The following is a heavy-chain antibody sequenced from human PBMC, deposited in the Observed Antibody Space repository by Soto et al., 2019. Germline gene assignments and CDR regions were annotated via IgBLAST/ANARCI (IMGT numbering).Heavy chain of an antibody. CDR3: ARTFEYSSAQPVGD. V-gene: IGHV3-30*03. D-gene: IGHD6-6*01. Sequence: QVQLVESGGGVVQPGRSLRLSCAASGFTFSSYGMHWVRQAPGKGLEWVAVISYDGSNKYYADSVKGRFTISRDNSKNTLDLQMNSRRAEDTAVYYWARTFEYSSAQPVGDWGQGSLVSVSS. J-gene: IGHJ4*02. CDR1: GFTFSSYG. CDR2: ISYDGSNK.